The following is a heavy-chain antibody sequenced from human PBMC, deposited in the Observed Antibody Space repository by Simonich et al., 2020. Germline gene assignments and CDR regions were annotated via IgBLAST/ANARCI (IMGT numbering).Heavy chain of an antibody. V-gene: IGHV3-30*07. CDR1: GFTFSSYA. CDR3: AREGLLLDAFDI. D-gene: IGHD2-15*01. Sequence: QVQLVESGGGVVQPGRSLRLSCAASGFTFSSYAMHWVRQVPGKGRGWVAGISYDGSNKYYADSVKGRFTISRDNSKNTLYLQMNSLRAEDTAVYYGAREGLLLDAFDIWGQGTMVTVSS. CDR2: ISYDGSNK. J-gene: IGHJ3*02.